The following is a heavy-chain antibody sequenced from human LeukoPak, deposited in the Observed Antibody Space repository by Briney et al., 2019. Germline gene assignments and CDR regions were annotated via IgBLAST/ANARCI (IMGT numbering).Heavy chain of an antibody. D-gene: IGHD3-10*02. CDR2: MYHSGST. CDR1: GYSISSDFY. CDR3: ARGRASRVRGVITYYFDY. V-gene: IGHV4-38-2*02. Sequence: PSETLSLTCTVSGYSISSDFYWGWIRQPPGKGLEGVGRMYHSGSTYYIPTLKRRVTISVDRSKKQFSLQLSAVTAADTAVYYCARGRASRVRGVITYYFDYWGQGTLVTVSS. J-gene: IGHJ4*02.